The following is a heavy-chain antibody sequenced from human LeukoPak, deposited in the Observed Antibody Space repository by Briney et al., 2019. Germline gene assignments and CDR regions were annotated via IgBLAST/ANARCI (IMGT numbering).Heavy chain of an antibody. V-gene: IGHV4-39*01. J-gene: IGHJ4*02. Sequence: SETLSLTCTASGGSISSSNCYWAWIRQPPGKGLEWIGDIYYGGNTYYNSSLKSRVTISVDTSKNQFSLRLSSVTAADTAVYYCARRVAYSSTWVHYFDYLGQGTLVTVSS. CDR2: IYYGGNT. CDR1: GGSISSSNCY. D-gene: IGHD6-13*01. CDR3: ARRVAYSSTWVHYFDY.